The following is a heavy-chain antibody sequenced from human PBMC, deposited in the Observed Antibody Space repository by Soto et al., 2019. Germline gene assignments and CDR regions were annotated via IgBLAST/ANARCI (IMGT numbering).Heavy chain of an antibody. V-gene: IGHV1-69*13. CDR1: GGTISSYA. Sequence: ASVKGACKAAGGTISSYASSWGRQAPGQGLEWMGGIIPIFGTANYAQKFQGRVTITADESTSTAYMELSTLRSEDKAVYYCARGDSGYDSFVVRFDYWGQGTLVTVSS. D-gene: IGHD5-12*01. CDR2: IIPIFGTA. CDR3: ARGDSGYDSFVVRFDY. J-gene: IGHJ4*02.